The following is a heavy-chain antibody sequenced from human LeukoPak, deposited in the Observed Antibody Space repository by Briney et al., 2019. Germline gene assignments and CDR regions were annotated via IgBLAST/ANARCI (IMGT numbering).Heavy chain of an antibody. V-gene: IGHV3-21*01. D-gene: IGHD2-15*01. CDR3: ARSYCRGGSCYSGDAFDI. J-gene: IGHJ3*02. CDR1: GFSFSSYS. CDR2: IGSSSSYI. Sequence: GGSLRLSCAASGFSFSSYSMNWVRQAPGKGLEWVSSIGSSSSYIYYADSVKGRFTISRDNAKNSLFLQMNSLRAEDTAVYYCARSYCRGGSCYSGDAFDIWGQGTMFTVSS.